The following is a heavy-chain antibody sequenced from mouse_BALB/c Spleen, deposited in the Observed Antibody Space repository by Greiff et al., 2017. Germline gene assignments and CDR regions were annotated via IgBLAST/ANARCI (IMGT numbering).Heavy chain of an antibody. CDR3: ARGFYYGSSYWYFDV. J-gene: IGHJ1*01. CDR1: GYSITSDYA. CDR2: ISYSGST. V-gene: IGHV3-2*02. Sequence: EVQRVESGPGLVKPSQSLSLTCTVTGYSITSDYAWNWIRQFPGNKLEWMGYISYSGSTSYNPSLKSRISITRDTSKNQFFLQLNSVTTEDTATYYCARGFYYGSSYWYFDVWGAGTTVTVSS. D-gene: IGHD1-1*01.